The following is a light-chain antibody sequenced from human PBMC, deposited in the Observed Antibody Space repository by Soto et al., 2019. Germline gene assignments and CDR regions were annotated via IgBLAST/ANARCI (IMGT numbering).Light chain of an antibody. CDR1: SSNIGAVYD. CDR3: QSYDISLSGGV. J-gene: IGLJ3*02. Sequence: QSALTQPPSVSGAPGQRVTISCTGSSSNIGAVYDVHWYQQLPGTAPKLLIYGNSNRPSGVPDRFSGSKSGTSASLAITGLQAEDEADYYCQSYDISLSGGVFGGGTKVTVL. V-gene: IGLV1-40*01. CDR2: GNS.